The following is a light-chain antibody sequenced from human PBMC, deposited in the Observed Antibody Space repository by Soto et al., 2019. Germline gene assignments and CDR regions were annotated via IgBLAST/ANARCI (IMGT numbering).Light chain of an antibody. V-gene: IGLV2-14*01. J-gene: IGLJ2*01. CDR2: DVS. CDR3: SSYTSSSIYVL. Sequence: QSALTQPASVSGSPGQSITISCTGTSSDIGAYDYVSWYQQHPGKAPKLMIYDVSNRPSGVSNRFSGSKCGNTASLTISGLQAEDEADYYCSSYTSSSIYVLFGGGTKLTVL. CDR1: SSDIGAYDY.